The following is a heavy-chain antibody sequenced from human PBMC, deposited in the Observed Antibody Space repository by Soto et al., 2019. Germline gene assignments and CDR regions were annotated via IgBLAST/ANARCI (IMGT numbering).Heavy chain of an antibody. V-gene: IGHV3-21*02. CDR2: ISASSSYI. CDR1: GFSFRSYS. CDR3: ARGGLFWSGYFFDP. Sequence: EVQVVESGGGLVKPGGSLRLSCAASGFSFRSYSMNWVRQAPGKGLEWVSSISASSSYIYYADSVKGRFTVSRDNDNNSLCLQMDNLRVEDTAVYYCARGGLFWSGYFFDPWGQGTLVTVSS. D-gene: IGHD3-3*01. J-gene: IGHJ5*02.